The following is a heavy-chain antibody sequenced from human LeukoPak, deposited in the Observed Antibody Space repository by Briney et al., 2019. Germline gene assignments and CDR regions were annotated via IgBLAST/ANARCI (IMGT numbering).Heavy chain of an antibody. CDR3: ARDGGSYRKGAYYFDY. D-gene: IGHD1-26*01. CDR1: GYTLTGYY. Sequence: ASVKVSCKASGYTLTGYYMHWVRQAPGQGLEWMGWINPNSGGTNYAQKFQGRVTMTRGTSISTAYMELSRLRSDDTAVYYCARDGGSYRKGAYYFDYWGQGTLVTVSS. J-gene: IGHJ4*02. CDR2: INPNSGGT. V-gene: IGHV1-2*02.